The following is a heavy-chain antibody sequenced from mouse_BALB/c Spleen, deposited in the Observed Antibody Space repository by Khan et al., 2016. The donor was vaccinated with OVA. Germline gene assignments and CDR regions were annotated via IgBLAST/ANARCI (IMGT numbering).Heavy chain of an antibody. J-gene: IGHJ4*01. Sequence: EVELVESGGGLVQPGGSRKLSCAASGFTFSDYGMAWVRQAPGKGPEWVAFISNLAYSIYYADTVTGRFTISRENAKNTLYLEMSSLMSEDTAMYYCARSWAMDYWGQGTSVTVAS. CDR2: ISNLAYSI. CDR1: GFTFSDYG. CDR3: ARSWAMDY. V-gene: IGHV5-15*02.